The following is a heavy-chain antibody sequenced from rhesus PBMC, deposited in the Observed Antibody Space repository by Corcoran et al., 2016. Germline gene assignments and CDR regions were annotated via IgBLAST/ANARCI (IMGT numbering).Heavy chain of an antibody. Sequence: QLQLRESGPGLVKPSETLSLTCAVSGGSISGYWWSWIRQPPGKGLEWIGRIDSSVNTDYNPTRKSRVTSARDTAKNQFSLKLNSVTAADTAVYYCARTGYTGGWYVWYFDLWGPGTPVTGSS. CDR1: GGSISGYW. CDR2: IDSSVNT. J-gene: IGHJ2*01. CDR3: ARTGYTGGWYVWYFDL. D-gene: IGHD6-31*01. V-gene: IGHV4-160*01.